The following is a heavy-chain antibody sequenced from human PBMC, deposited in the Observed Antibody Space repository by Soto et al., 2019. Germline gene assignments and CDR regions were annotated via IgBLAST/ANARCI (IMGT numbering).Heavy chain of an antibody. CDR3: ERGKRSGRYSVDGFDV. CDR2: IHHTGSA. J-gene: IGHJ3*01. Sequence: SETLSLTCVVSGASLSTSNWWSWVRQPPGKGLEWIGEIHHTGSASYSPSLKSRLSMSIDKSKNQFSLRLTDVTAADTAKYYCERGKRSGRYSVDGFDVWGQGTVVTVSS. CDR1: GASLSTSNW. D-gene: IGHD1-26*01. V-gene: IGHV4-4*02.